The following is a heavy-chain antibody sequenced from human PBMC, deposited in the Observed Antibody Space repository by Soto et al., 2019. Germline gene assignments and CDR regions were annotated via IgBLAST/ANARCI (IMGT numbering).Heavy chain of an antibody. V-gene: IGHV1-69*12. CDR3: ARDRGPSSGYYPYWFDP. D-gene: IGHD3-22*01. CDR2: IIPIFGTA. J-gene: IGHJ5*02. CDR1: GGTFSSYA. Sequence: QVQLVQSGAEVKKPGSSVKFSCKASGGTFSSYAISWVRQAPGQGLEWMGEIIPIFGTANYAQKFQGRVTITADESTSTAYMGLSSLRSEDTAVYYCARDRGPSSGYYPYWFDPWGQGTLVTVSS.